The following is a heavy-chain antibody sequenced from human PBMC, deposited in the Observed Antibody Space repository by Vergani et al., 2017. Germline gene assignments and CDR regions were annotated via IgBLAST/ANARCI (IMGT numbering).Heavy chain of an antibody. V-gene: IGHV3-23*01. CDR2: ISGSGGST. CDR1: GFTFSSYA. J-gene: IGHJ4*02. CDR3: AIIVVVPAAINY. D-gene: IGHD2-2*01. Sequence: EVQLLEYGGGLVQPGGSLRLSCAASGFTFSSYAMSWVRQAPGKGLEWVSAISGSGGSTYYADSVKGRFTISRDNSKNTLYLQMNSLRAEDTAVYYCAIIVVVPAAINYWGQGTLVTVSS.